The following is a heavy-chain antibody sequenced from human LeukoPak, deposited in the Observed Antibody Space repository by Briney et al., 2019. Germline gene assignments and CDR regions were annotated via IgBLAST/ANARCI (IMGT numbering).Heavy chain of an antibody. CDR3: ARDRFAITTVPNWFDP. CDR1: GGSISSGSDY. V-gene: IGHV4-61*02. J-gene: IGHJ5*02. CDR2: IYTSGRT. Sequence: PSETLSLTCTVSGGSISSGSDYWSWIRQPAGKGLEWIGRIYTSGRTNYNPSLKSRVTMSIDTSKNQFSLKLSSVTATDTAVYYCARDRFAITTVPNWFDPWGQGTLVTVSS. D-gene: IGHD4-17*01.